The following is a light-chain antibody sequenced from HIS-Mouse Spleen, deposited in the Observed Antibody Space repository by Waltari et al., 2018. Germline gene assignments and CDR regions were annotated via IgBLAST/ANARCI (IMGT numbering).Light chain of an antibody. CDR1: ALPKQS. CDR2: KDS. J-gene: IGLJ3*02. Sequence: SYELTQPPSVSVSPGQTARSTCSGDALPKQSAYWYQQKPGQDPGLVIYKDSERPSGIPERFSGSSSGTTVTLTISGVQAEDEADYYCQSADSSGTWVFGGGTKLTVL. V-gene: IGLV3-25*03. CDR3: QSADSSGTWV.